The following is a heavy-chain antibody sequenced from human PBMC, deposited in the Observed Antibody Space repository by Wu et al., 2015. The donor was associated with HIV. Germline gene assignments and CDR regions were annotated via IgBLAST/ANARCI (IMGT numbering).Heavy chain of an antibody. CDR3: ARTRALGISGGGSDF. Sequence: WTWIRQPPGKGLEWIGYIHDTENTSYNPSLKSRVSISVDTSKNHFSLKLTSVTAADTAVYYCARTRALGISGGGSDFWGQGTLVTVSS. J-gene: IGHJ4*02. D-gene: IGHD7-27*01. CDR2: IHDTENT. V-gene: IGHV4-61*03.